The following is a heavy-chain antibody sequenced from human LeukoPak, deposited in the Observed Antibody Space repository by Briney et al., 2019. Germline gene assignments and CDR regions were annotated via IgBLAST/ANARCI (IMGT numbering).Heavy chain of an antibody. J-gene: IGHJ3*02. V-gene: IGHV4-34*01. D-gene: IGHD2-15*01. CDR3: AIRRGYCSGGSCYMTRAFDI. CDR1: GGSFSGYY. Sequence: SETLSLTCAVYGGSFSGYYWSWIRQPPGKGLEWIGEINHSGSTNYNPSLKSRVTISVDTSKNQFSLKLSSVTAADTAVYYCAIRRGYCSGGSCYMTRAFDIWGQGTMVTVSS. CDR2: INHSGST.